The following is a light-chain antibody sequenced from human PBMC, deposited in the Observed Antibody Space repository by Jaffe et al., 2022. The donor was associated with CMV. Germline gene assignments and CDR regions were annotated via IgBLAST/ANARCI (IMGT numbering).Light chain of an antibody. CDR1: SSNIGSNF. Sequence: QSVLTQPPSASGTPGQRVTVSCSGSSSNIGSNFVSWYQQVPGTAPKLLIHTTDQRPPGVPDRFSGSKSGTSASLAISGLQSEDEAAYYCAAWDDSLNGFYVFGTGTEVTVL. V-gene: IGLV1-44*01. CDR3: AAWDDSLNGFYV. CDR2: TTD. J-gene: IGLJ1*01.